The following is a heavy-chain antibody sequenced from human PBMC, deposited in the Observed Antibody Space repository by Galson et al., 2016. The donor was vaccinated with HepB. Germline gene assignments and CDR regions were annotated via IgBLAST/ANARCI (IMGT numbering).Heavy chain of an antibody. CDR1: GFTFSSYG. D-gene: IGHD2-2*01. CDR3: ARPLGYCSSTSCYGDYYGMDV. CDR2: IWYDGSNK. Sequence: SLRLSCAASGFTFSSYGMHWVRQAPGKGLEWVAVIWYDGSNKYYADSVKGRFTISRDNSKNTLYLQMNSLRAEDTAAYYCARPLGYCSSTSCYGDYYGMDVWGQGTTVTVSS. J-gene: IGHJ6*02. V-gene: IGHV3-33*01.